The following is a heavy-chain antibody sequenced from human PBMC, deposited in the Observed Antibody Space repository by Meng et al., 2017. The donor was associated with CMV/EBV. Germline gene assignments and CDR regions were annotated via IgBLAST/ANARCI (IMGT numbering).Heavy chain of an antibody. J-gene: IGHJ6*02. D-gene: IGHD2-2*01. CDR3: ARQLQFGEYGMDV. CDR2: IIPIFGTA. Sequence: SVKVSCKASGGTFSSYAISWVRQAPGQGLEWMGGIIPIFGTANYAQKFQGRVTITTDESTSTAYMELSSLRSEDTAVYYCARQLQFGEYGMDVWGQGTTVTVSS. CDR1: GGTFSSYA. V-gene: IGHV1-69*05.